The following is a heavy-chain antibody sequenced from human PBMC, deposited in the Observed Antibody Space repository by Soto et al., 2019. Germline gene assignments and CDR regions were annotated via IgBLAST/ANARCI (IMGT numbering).Heavy chain of an antibody. Sequence: PXGSLRRTCSACGGTLSSYHMHWVRQAPGKGLAWVAVISYDGSNKYSADSVKGRFTISRDNAKNTLYLQMNSLGAEDTAVYYCERDLSVGFAAAGRLGPSYYYYYAVDVWPQGHTVTVSS. V-gene: IGHV3-30-3*01. J-gene: IGHJ6*02. D-gene: IGHD6-13*01. CDR3: ERDLSVGFAAAGRLGPSYYYYYAVDV. CDR1: GGTLSSYH. CDR2: ISYDGSNK.